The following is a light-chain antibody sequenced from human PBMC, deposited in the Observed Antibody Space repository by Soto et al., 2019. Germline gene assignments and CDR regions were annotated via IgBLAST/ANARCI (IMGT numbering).Light chain of an antibody. J-gene: IGKJ1*01. CDR2: DAS. Sequence: DLQMTHSSFTLCAFVGYSVTSTCRASQSIGTWLAWYQQKPGKAPKLLIYDASSLESGVPSRFSGSGSGTEFTLTISSLQPDDFATYYCQQYNSYRTFGQGTKVDNK. CDR3: QQYNSYRT. V-gene: IGKV1-5*01. CDR1: QSIGTW.